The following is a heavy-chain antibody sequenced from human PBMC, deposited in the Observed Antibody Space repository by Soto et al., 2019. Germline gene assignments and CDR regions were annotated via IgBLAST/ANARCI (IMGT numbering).Heavy chain of an antibody. CDR2: INHSGST. Sequence: SETLSLTCAVYGGSFSGYYWSWIRQPPGKGLEWIGEINHSGSTNYNPSLKSRVTISVDTSKNQFSLKLSSVTAADTAVYYCARGTRWLQSRVYFDYWGQGTLVTVSS. CDR1: GGSFSGYY. V-gene: IGHV4-34*01. CDR3: ARGTRWLQSRVYFDY. D-gene: IGHD5-12*01. J-gene: IGHJ4*02.